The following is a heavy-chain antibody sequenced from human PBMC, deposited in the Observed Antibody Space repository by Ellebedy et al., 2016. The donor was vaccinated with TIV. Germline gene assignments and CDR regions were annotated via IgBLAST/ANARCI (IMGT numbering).Heavy chain of an antibody. CDR3: ARGTAAGTIAGYYYYMDV. V-gene: IGHV1-8*01. CDR1: GYTFTSYD. Sequence: ASVKVSXXASGYTFTSYDINWVRQATGQGLEWMGWMNPNSGNTGYAQKFQGRVTMTRNTSISTAYMELSRLRSDDTAVYYCARGTAAGTIAGYYYYMDVWGKGTTVTVSS. J-gene: IGHJ6*03. D-gene: IGHD6-13*01. CDR2: MNPNSGNT.